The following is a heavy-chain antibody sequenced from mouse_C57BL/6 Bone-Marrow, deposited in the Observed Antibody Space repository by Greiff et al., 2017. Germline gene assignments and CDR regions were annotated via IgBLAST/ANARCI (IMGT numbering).Heavy chain of an antibody. D-gene: IGHD6-1*01. CDR3: ARAKGPLRSWFAY. CDR2: IDPNSGGT. V-gene: IGHV1-72*01. J-gene: IGHJ3*01. CDR1: GYTFTSYW. Sequence: VQLQQPGAELVKPGASVTLSCKASGYTFTSYWMHWVKQRPGRGLEWIGRIDPNSGGTKYNEKFKSQATLTVDKPASTAYMQLSSLTSEDAAVYYCARAKGPLRSWFAYWGQGTLVTVSA.